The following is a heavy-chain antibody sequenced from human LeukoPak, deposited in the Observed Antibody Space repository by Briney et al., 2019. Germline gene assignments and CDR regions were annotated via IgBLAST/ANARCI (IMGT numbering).Heavy chain of an antibody. V-gene: IGHV3-21*01. CDR1: GFTFSSYS. Sequence: PGGSLRLSCAASGFTFSSYSMNWVRQAPGKGLEWVSSISSSSSYIYYADSVKGRFTISRGNSKKTLYLQMNSLRVEDTAVYYCARGDGYNDAEYLQHWGQGTLVAVS. CDR3: ARGDGYNDAEYLQH. J-gene: IGHJ1*01. D-gene: IGHD5-24*01. CDR2: ISSSSSYI.